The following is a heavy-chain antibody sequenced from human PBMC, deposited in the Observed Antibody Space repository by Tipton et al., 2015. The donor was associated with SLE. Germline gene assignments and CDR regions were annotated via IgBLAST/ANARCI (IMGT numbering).Heavy chain of an antibody. CDR1: GGSISSYY. J-gene: IGHJ3*02. D-gene: IGHD3-3*01. V-gene: IGHV4-59*08. CDR2: IYYSGST. CDR3: ARHAFGVVIIPVGAFDI. Sequence: LRLSCTDSGGSISSYYWSWIRQPPGKGLEWIGYIYYSGSTNYNPSPKSRVTISVDTSKNQFSLKLSSVTAADTAVYYCARHAFGVVIIPVGAFDIWGQGTMVTVSS.